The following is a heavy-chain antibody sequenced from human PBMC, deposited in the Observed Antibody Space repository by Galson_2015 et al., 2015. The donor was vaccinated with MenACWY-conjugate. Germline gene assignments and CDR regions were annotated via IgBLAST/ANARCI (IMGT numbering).Heavy chain of an antibody. CDR2: IIPILGMA. V-gene: IGHV1-69*04. CDR1: GGTFSSYA. J-gene: IGHJ6*02. D-gene: IGHD2-15*01. CDR3: AGGSCSGGSCYYYYYYGMDV. Sequence: SVKVSCKASGGTFSSYAISWVRQAPGQGLEWMGRIIPILGMANYAQKFQGRVTITADKSTSTAYMELSSLRSEDTAVYYCAGGSCSGGSCYYYYYYGMDVWGQGTTVTVSS.